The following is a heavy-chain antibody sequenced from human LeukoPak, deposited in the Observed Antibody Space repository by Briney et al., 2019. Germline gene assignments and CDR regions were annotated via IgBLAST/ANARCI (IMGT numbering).Heavy chain of an antibody. Sequence: PLQTLSLTCAVYGGSFSGYYWSWIRQPPGKGLEWIGEINDIGNTNYDPSLRSRVTISVDTSKNQFSLSLTSATAADTAVYFCARLGSVGYYNYQYMDIWGNGTTVTDS. D-gene: IGHD3-10*01. CDR3: ARLGSVGYYNYQYMDI. CDR1: GGSFSGYY. J-gene: IGHJ6*03. V-gene: IGHV4-34*01. CDR2: INDIGNT.